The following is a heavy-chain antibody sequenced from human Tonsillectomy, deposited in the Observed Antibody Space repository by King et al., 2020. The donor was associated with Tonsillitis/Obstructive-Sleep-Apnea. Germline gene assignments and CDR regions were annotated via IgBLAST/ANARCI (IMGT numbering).Heavy chain of an antibody. CDR3: ARVGVTIFGVVEAFDI. V-gene: IGHV4-34*01. Sequence: VQLQQWGAGLLKPSETLSLTCGVYGGSFSGYYWSWIRQPPGKGLEWIGEINHSGSTNYSPSLKTRVTISIDTSKNRFSLRLSSVTDADTAVYYCARVGVTIFGVVEAFDIWGQGTMVTVSS. D-gene: IGHD3-3*01. CDR1: GGSFSGYY. J-gene: IGHJ3*02. CDR2: INHSGST.